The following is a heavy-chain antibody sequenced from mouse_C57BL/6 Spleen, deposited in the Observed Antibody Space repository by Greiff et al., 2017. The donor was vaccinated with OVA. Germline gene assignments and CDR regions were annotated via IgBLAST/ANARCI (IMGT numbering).Heavy chain of an antibody. V-gene: IGHV1-72*01. J-gene: IGHJ1*03. Sequence: VQLQQPGAELVKPGASVKLSCKASGYTFTSYWMHWVKQRPGRGLEWIGRIDPNSGGTKYNAKFKSKATLTVDKPSSTAYMQLSSLTSEDSAVYYCARPFITTVVGGYFDVWGTGTTVTVSS. CDR2: IDPNSGGT. D-gene: IGHD1-1*01. CDR1: GYTFTSYW. CDR3: ARPFITTVVGGYFDV.